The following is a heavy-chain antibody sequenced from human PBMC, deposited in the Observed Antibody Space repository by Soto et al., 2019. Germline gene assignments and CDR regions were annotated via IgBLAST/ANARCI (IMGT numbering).Heavy chain of an antibody. D-gene: IGHD7-27*01. Sequence: PWETLSLTCAVYGGSFSGYYWSWIRQPPGKGLEWIGEINHSGSTNYNPSLKSRVTISVDTSKNQFSLKLSSVTAADTAVYYCARGTFWGLYYYYGMDVWGQGTTVTVSS. J-gene: IGHJ6*02. CDR3: ARGTFWGLYYYYGMDV. CDR1: GGSFSGYY. V-gene: IGHV4-34*01. CDR2: INHSGST.